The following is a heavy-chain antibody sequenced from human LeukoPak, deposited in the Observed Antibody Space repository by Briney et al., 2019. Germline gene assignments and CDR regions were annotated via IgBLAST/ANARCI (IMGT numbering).Heavy chain of an antibody. CDR3: ARAAYSSSYAAGY. CDR2: IIPIIGTA. D-gene: IGHD6-6*01. J-gene: IGHJ4*02. CDR1: GGTFSTYA. V-gene: IGHV1-69*13. Sequence: EASVKVSCKASGGTFSTYAISWVRQAPGQGLEWMGGIIPIIGTANYAQKFQGRVTITADESTSTAYMELSSLRSEDTAVYYCARAAYSSSYAAGYWGQGTLVTVSS.